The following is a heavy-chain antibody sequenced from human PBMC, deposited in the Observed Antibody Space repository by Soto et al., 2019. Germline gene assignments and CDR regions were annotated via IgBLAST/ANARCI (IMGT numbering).Heavy chain of an antibody. V-gene: IGHV1-69*13. CDR2: IIPFFGTA. CDR1: GGTFSTFG. Sequence: ASVKVSCKPSGGTFSTFGISWVRQAPGQGLEWMGGIIPFFGTAEYSQKFEDRITITADESTNTVYMDLRSLTSEDTAIYYCARTAPMDAGDKYYYDFWGQGALVTVSS. CDR3: ARTAPMDAGDKYYYDF. D-gene: IGHD3-16*01. J-gene: IGHJ4*02.